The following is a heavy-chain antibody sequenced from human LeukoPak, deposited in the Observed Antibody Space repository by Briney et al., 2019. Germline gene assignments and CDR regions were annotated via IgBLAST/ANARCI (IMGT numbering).Heavy chain of an antibody. Sequence: GGSLRLSCAASGFTFSDYHMNCIRQAPGKGLEWLSYLSPGGGTIYFADSVRGRFTISRDNAKNSLYLQMNSLTADDTAVYYCTIGRDIAVAGPGGYFDHWGQGTLVSVSS. J-gene: IGHJ4*02. CDR2: LSPGGGTI. CDR3: TIGRDIAVAGPGGYFDH. CDR1: GFTFSDYH. D-gene: IGHD6-19*01. V-gene: IGHV3-11*01.